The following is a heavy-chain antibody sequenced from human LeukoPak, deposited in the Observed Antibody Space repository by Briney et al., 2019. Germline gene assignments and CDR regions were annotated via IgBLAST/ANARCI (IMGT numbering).Heavy chain of an antibody. CDR3: ARVSPNTVTTLQYFDY. CDR1: GFTFSSYW. CDR2: IKQDGSEK. Sequence: GGSLRLSCAASGFTFSSYWMSWVRQAPGKGLEWVANIKQDGSEKYYVDPVKGRFTISRDNAKNSLYLQMNSLRAEDTAVYYCARVSPNTVTTLQYFDYWGQGTLVTVSS. D-gene: IGHD4-17*01. J-gene: IGHJ4*02. V-gene: IGHV3-7*01.